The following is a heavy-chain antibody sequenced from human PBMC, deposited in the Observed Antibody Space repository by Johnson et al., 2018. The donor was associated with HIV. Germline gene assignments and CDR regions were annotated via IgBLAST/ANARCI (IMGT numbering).Heavy chain of an antibody. V-gene: IGHV3-30*18. D-gene: IGHD1-26*01. Sequence: RSLRLSCAASGFSFSIYGMHWVRQAPGKGLEWVAVISYDGTNKYYADSVKGRFTISRDNSKNTLYLQMNSLRAEDSAVYYCAKPLRWDFAVDAFDIWGQGTMVTVSS. CDR1: GFSFSIYG. CDR3: AKPLRWDFAVDAFDI. J-gene: IGHJ3*02. CDR2: ISYDGTNK.